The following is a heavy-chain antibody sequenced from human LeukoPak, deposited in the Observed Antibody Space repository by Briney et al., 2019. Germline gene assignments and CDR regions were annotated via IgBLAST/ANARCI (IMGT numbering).Heavy chain of an antibody. CDR1: GFTVSSNY. CDR2: IYSGGST. J-gene: IGHJ3*02. V-gene: IGHV3-53*01. Sequence: GGSLRLSCAASGFTVSSNYMSWVRQAPGKGLEWVSVIYSGGSTYYADSVKGRFTISRDSSKNTLYLQMNSLRAEDTAVYYCARLESGHYYDSSGYYFDAFDIWGQGTMVTVSS. CDR3: ARLESGHYYDSSGYYFDAFDI. D-gene: IGHD3-22*01.